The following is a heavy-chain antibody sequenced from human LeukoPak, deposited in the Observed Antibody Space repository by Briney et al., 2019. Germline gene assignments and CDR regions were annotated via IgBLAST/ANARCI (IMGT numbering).Heavy chain of an antibody. CDR3: ARQTGSGLFTLP. CDR2: INHSGST. CDR1: GGSFSGYY. V-gene: IGHV4-34*01. D-gene: IGHD3/OR15-3a*01. Sequence: SETLSLTCAVYGGSFSGYYWSWIRQPPGKGLEWIGEINHSGSTNYNPSLKSRVTISVDTSKNQISLRLTSVTATDTAMYYCARQTGSGLFTLPGGQGTLVTVSS. J-gene: IGHJ4*02.